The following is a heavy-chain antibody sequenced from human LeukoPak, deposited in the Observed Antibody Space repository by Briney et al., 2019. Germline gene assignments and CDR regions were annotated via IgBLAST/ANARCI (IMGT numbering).Heavy chain of an antibody. CDR1: GGSISSGSYY. D-gene: IGHD2-21*01. CDR2: IYISGST. J-gene: IGHJ6*03. V-gene: IGHV4-61*02. CDR3: ARGVGVIMPSPHVNYYYYYMDV. Sequence: SETLSLTCTVSGGSISSGSYYWSWIRQPAGKGLEWIGRIYISGSTNYNPSLKSRVTISVDTSKNQFSLKLSSVTAADTAVYYCARGVGVIMPSPHVNYYYYYMDVWGKGTTVTVSS.